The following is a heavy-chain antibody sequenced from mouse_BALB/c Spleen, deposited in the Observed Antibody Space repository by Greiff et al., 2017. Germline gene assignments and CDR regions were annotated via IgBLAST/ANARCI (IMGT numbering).Heavy chain of an antibody. Sequence: EVMLVESGGGLVKPGGSLKLSCAASGFTFSSYYMSWVRQTPEKRLELVAAINSNGGSTYYPDTVKGRFTISRDNAKNTLYLQMSSLKSEDTALYYCARYYGSSWYFDVWGAGTTVTVSS. V-gene: IGHV5-6-2*01. CDR1: GFTFSSYY. CDR2: INSNGGST. J-gene: IGHJ1*01. CDR3: ARYYGSSWYFDV. D-gene: IGHD1-1*01.